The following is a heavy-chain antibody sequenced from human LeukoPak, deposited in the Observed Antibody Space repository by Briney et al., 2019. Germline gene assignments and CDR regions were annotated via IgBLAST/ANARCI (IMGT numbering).Heavy chain of an antibody. CDR1: GGSFSGYY. V-gene: IGHV4-34*01. J-gene: IGHJ4*02. CDR3: ASGTYYYGSGRRKFDY. Sequence: SETLSLTCAVYGGSFSGYYWSWIRQPPGKGLEWIGEINHSGSTNYNPSLKSRVTISVDTSKNQFSLKLSSVTAADTAVYYCASGTYYYGSGRRKFDYWGQGTLVTVSS. D-gene: IGHD3-10*01. CDR2: INHSGST.